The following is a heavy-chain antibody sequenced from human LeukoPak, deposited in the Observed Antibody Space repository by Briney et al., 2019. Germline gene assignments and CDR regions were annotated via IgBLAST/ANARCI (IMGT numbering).Heavy chain of an antibody. CDR2: ICGSGSSIHCVDS. J-gene: IGHJ4*02. CDR3: ARDLGLSVGVTPFAS. CDR1: GFTFSTYA. D-gene: IGHD1-26*01. Sequence: GGSLRLSCAASGFTFSTYAMSWVRQAPGKGLEWVSSICGSGSSIHCVDSYYRDSVKGRFTISRDNSKDTLYLQMNSLGAEDTAVYYCARDLGLSVGVTPFASWGRGTLVTVSS. V-gene: IGHV3-23*01.